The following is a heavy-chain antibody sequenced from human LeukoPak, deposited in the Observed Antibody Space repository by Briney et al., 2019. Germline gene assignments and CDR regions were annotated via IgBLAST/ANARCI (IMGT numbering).Heavy chain of an antibody. CDR2: ITRDGGSI. D-gene: IGHD3-22*01. CDR3: AKGGGYDGSGYQHY. J-gene: IGHJ4*02. Sequence: PGGSLRLSCAASGFTFDDYTMHWVRQAPGKGLEWVSLITRDGGSIYYADSVKGRFTISRDNSKNSLYLQMNSLKTEDTALYYCAKGGGYDGSGYQHYWGQGTLVTVSS. CDR1: GFTFDDYT. V-gene: IGHV3-43*01.